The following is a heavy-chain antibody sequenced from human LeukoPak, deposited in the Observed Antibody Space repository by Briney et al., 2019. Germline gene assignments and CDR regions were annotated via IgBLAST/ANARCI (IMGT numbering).Heavy chain of an antibody. Sequence: GGSLRLSCTASGFTFGDYAMSWFRQAPGKGLGWVGFIRSKAYGGTTEYAASVKARFTISGDDSKSIAYLQMNSLKTEDTAVYYCTRDSDCTNGVCRHDAFDIWGQGTMVTVSS. CDR2: IRSKAYGGTT. V-gene: IGHV3-49*03. D-gene: IGHD2-8*01. CDR3: TRDSDCTNGVCRHDAFDI. J-gene: IGHJ3*02. CDR1: GFTFGDYA.